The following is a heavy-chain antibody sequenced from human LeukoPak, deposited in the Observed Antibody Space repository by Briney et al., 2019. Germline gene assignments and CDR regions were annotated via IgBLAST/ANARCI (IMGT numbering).Heavy chain of an antibody. V-gene: IGHV4-59*02. CDR3: VRSATIAVFRYGMDV. J-gene: IGHJ6*02. D-gene: IGHD5-24*01. CDR1: GGSVTSLY. CDR2: VHHTGVT. Sequence: SETLSLTCSVSGGSVTSLYWSWVRQPPGKGLEYVGYVHHTGVTNYNPSLRGRVTVSMDASKNQFYLKLNSVTAADTAIYYCVRSATIAVFRYGMDVWGQGTTVTVSS.